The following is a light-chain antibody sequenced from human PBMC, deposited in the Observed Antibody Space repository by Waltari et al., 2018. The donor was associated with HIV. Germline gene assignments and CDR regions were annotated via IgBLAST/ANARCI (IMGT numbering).Light chain of an antibody. CDR3: AAWDDILSGWV. J-gene: IGLJ3*02. CDR2: RDN. Sequence: QSVLTQPPSASGTPGQRVTISCSGSSANVGNTVSWYHQLPGTAPKVLIYRDNQRPSGVPDRFSGSRSGTSASLDVSGLRSEDEANYFCAAWDDILSGWVFGGGTKLTVL. V-gene: IGLV1-47*01. CDR1: SANVGNT.